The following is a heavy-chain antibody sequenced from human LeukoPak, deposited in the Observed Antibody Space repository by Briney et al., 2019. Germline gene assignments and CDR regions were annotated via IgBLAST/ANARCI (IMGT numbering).Heavy chain of an antibody. CDR2: INPNSGGT. CDR3: AGVGFCSGGLCPYYFDY. D-gene: IGHD2-15*01. CDR1: GYTFTRYY. V-gene: IGHV1-2*02. Sequence: ASAKVSCKASGYTFTRYYMHWVRQAPGQGLEWMGWINPNSGGTSFAQKFQGRVTMTRDTSISTAYMELSRLRSDDTAVYYCAGVGFCSGGLCPYYFDYWGQGTLVTVSS. J-gene: IGHJ4*02.